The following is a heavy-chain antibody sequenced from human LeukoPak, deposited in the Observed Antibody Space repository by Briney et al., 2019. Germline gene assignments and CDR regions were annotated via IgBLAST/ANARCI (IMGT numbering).Heavy chain of an antibody. CDR3: ARDQEGFDY. Sequence: ASVKVSCKASGYTFTSNYIHWVRQAPGQGLEWMGMIYPRDGSTSYAQKFQGRVTVTRDTSTSTVHMELGGLRSEDTAVYYCARDQEGFDYWGQGTLVTVSS. CDR1: GYTFTSNY. CDR2: IYPRDGST. V-gene: IGHV1-46*01. J-gene: IGHJ4*02.